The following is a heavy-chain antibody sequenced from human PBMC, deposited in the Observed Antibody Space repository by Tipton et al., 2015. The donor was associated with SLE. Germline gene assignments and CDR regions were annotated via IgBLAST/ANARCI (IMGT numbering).Heavy chain of an antibody. CDR3: ARELLSVYGMDV. Sequence: SLRLSCAASGFTFSDHYMNWVRQSPGKGLEWTSYISPSGNTIYYADSVKGRFTISRDNSKSTLYLQMNSLRAEDTAVYYCARELLSVYGMDVWGQGTTVTVSS. CDR2: ISPSGNTI. D-gene: IGHD2/OR15-2a*01. V-gene: IGHV3-11*04. CDR1: GFTFSDHY. J-gene: IGHJ6*02.